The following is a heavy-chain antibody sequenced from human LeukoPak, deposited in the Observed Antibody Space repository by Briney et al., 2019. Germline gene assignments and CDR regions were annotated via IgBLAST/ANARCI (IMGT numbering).Heavy chain of an antibody. J-gene: IGHJ3*02. CDR2: IYYSGST. CDR1: GGSISSSSYY. V-gene: IGHV4-39*07. CDR3: ARVSTYYDILTGPGGAFDI. D-gene: IGHD3-9*01. Sequence: KPSETLSLTCTVSGGSISSSSYYWGWIRQPPGKGLEWIGSIYYSGSTYYNPSLKSRVTISVDTSKNQFSLKLSSVTAADTAVYYCARVSTYYDILTGPGGAFDIWGQGTMVTVSS.